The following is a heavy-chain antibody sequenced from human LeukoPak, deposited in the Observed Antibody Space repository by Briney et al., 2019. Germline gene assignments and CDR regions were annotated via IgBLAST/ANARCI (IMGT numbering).Heavy chain of an antibody. V-gene: IGHV1-18*01. CDR1: GYPFDNFG. D-gene: IGHD5-12*01. Sequence: ASVKVSCKASGYPFDNFGLTWVRQAPGQGLEWMGWISAYNGNTHYAQKFRGRLTMTTDTSTTTAYLELRSLKSDDTAVYYCARRDIFDTGYDDYWGQGTLVTVSS. CDR3: ARRDIFDTGYDDY. CDR2: ISAYNGNT. J-gene: IGHJ4*02.